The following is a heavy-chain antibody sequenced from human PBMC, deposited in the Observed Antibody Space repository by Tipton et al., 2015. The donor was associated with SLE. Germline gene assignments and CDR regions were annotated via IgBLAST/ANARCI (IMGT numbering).Heavy chain of an antibody. CDR3: ARDYYRTLDS. CDR2: ISSSSTYI. J-gene: IGHJ4*02. CDR1: EFTFSSYS. D-gene: IGHD1-26*01. Sequence: GSLRLSCAASEFTFSSYSVNWVRQAPGKGLEWVSAISSSSTYIYYADSVKGRFTISRDNAKNSLYLEMNSLRAEDTAVYYCARDYYRTLDSWGQGTLVTVSS. V-gene: IGHV3-21*01.